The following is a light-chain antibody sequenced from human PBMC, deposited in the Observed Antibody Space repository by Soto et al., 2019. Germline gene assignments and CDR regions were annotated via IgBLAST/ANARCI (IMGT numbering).Light chain of an antibody. V-gene: IGKV3-15*01. J-gene: IGKJ4*01. CDR2: GAS. Sequence: EIVLTQSPGTLSLSPGERATLSCRASQSVRNSYLAWYQHTPGQAPRLLISGASTGATGLPSRFSGSGSGTDFTLTIDSLQSEDVAVYYCQQYHHWPVTFGGGTKVEIK. CDR1: QSVRNSY. CDR3: QQYHHWPVT.